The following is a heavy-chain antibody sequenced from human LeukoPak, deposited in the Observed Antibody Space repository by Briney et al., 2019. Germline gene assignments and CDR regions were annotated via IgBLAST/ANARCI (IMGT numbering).Heavy chain of an antibody. D-gene: IGHD3-22*01. V-gene: IGHV3-30*18. J-gene: IGHJ4*02. Sequence: GGSLRLSCAASGFTFMNYAMHWARQAPGKGLEWVSFISYDGSKTYYADSVKGRFTISRDNSKNTLDLQMNSLRPEDTAVYYCAKLGYDSSGSPRLVDHWGQGTLVTVSS. CDR1: GFTFMNYA. CDR2: ISYDGSKT. CDR3: AKLGYDSSGSPRLVDH.